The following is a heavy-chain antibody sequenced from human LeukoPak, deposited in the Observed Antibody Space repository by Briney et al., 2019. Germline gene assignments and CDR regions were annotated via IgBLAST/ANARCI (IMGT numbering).Heavy chain of an antibody. J-gene: IGHJ4*02. Sequence: PGGSLRLSCAASGFTFSNAWMSWVRQAPGKGLEWVGRIKSKTDGGTTDYAAPVKGRFTISRDDSKNTLYPQMNSLKTEDTAVYYCTTDPYDSSGYYSLVGYWGQGTLVTVSS. V-gene: IGHV3-15*01. CDR3: TTDPYDSSGYYSLVGY. D-gene: IGHD3-22*01. CDR2: IKSKTDGGTT. CDR1: GFTFSNAW.